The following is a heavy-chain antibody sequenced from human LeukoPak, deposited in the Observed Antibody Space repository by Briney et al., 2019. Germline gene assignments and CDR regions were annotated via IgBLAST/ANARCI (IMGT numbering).Heavy chain of an antibody. CDR1: GFTFTTYW. J-gene: IGHJ3*02. D-gene: IGHD5-24*01. Sequence: PGGSLRLSCAASGFTFTTYWMNWVRQAPGKGLEWVANIKQDGSVKYYVDSVKGRFTISRDNAKNSLYLQMNSLRAEDTAVYYCARDVDGYKSRSFDIWGQGTMVTVSS. V-gene: IGHV3-7*03. CDR2: IKQDGSVK. CDR3: ARDVDGYKSRSFDI.